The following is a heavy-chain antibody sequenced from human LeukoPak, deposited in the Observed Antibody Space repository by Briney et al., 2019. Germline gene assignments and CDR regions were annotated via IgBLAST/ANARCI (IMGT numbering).Heavy chain of an antibody. CDR3: ARDLSYYYGSGKSYYYYGMDV. Sequence: GGSLRLSCAASGFTFSSYWMHWVRQAPGKGLVWVSRINSDGSSTSYADSVKGRFTISRDNAKNTLYLQMNSLRAEDTAVYYCARDLSYYYGSGKSYYYYGMDVWGQGTTVTVSS. D-gene: IGHD3-10*01. J-gene: IGHJ6*02. CDR2: INSDGSST. V-gene: IGHV3-74*01. CDR1: GFTFSSYW.